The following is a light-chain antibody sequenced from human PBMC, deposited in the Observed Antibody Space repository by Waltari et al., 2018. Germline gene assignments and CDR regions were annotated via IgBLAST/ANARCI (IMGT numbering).Light chain of an antibody. V-gene: IGKV3-20*01. CDR1: QSGSSNS. J-gene: IGKJ4*01. CDR3: QQEDSAVLT. CDR2: GAA. Sequence: RSRQSGSSNSLVWYQQKPGQTPRLLIYGAASRATGSPERVSGSGDGTDFTLTISSLEPEDFAMYYCQQEDSAVLTFGGGTKVEIK.